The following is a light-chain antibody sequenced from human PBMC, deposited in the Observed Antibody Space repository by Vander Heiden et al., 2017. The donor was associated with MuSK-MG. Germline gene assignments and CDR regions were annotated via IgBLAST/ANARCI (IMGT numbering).Light chain of an antibody. J-gene: IGLJ3*02. CDR3: QSYDTNYRGV. Sequence: FVLTQPHPASESPGKTVTISCTGSSGSIVSHYVQGLQQHPSSAPTTVVYEDNQRPSGVPDRFSGSVDSYSNSASLIITGLKTEDEADYYCQSYDTNYRGVFGGGTKLTVL. V-gene: IGLV6-57*02. CDR2: EDN. CDR1: SGSIVSHY.